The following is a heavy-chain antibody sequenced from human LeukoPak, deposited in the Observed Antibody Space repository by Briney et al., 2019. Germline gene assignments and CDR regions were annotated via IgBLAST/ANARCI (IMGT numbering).Heavy chain of an antibody. CDR3: AREDSGSYYEFDY. CDR1: GFTFSSYW. J-gene: IGHJ4*02. Sequence: PGGSLRLSCAASGFTFSSYWMSWVRQAPGKGLEWVANIKQDGSEKYYVDSVKGRFTISRDNAKNTLYLQMNSLRAEDTAVYYCAREDSGSYYEFDYWGQGTLVTVSS. V-gene: IGHV3-7*03. CDR2: IKQDGSEK. D-gene: IGHD1-26*01.